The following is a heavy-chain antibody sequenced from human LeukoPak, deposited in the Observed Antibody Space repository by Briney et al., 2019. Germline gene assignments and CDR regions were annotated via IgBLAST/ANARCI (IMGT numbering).Heavy chain of an antibody. CDR1: GYTFTSYD. V-gene: IGHV1-8*01. CDR2: MNPNSGNT. CDR3: AREREVYGSGSYPVGMDV. Sequence: ASVKVSCKASGYTFTSYDINWVRPATGQGLEWMGWMNPNSGNTGYAQKFQGRVTMTRNTSISTAYMELSSLRSEDTAVYYCAREREVYGSGSYPVGMDVWGQGTTVTVSS. J-gene: IGHJ6*02. D-gene: IGHD3-10*01.